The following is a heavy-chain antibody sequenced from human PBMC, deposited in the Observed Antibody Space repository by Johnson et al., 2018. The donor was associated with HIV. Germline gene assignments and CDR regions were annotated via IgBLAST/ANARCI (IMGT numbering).Heavy chain of an antibody. V-gene: IGHV3-30*14. J-gene: IGHJ3*02. Sequence: QVQLVESGGGVVQPWRSLRLSCAASGFTFSSYVMHWVRQAPGKGLEWVALISYDGSNKYYADSVKGRFTISRDNSKNTLHLQMNSLRAEDTAVYCCARESIEGLSDAFDIWGQVTMVTVSS. D-gene: IGHD3-16*02. CDR2: ISYDGSNK. CDR3: ARESIEGLSDAFDI. CDR1: GFTFSSYV.